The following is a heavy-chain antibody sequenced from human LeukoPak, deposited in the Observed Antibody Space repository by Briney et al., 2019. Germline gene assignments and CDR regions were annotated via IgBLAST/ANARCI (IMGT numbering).Heavy chain of an antibody. V-gene: IGHV3-53*01. Sequence: GSLRLSCAASGFSVSGNYMSWVRQAPGEGLEWVSVIYNDGYTYYADSVKGRFTISRDNSKNTLYLQMNSLRAEDTAVYYCARGRGGYYFDYWGQGTLVTVSS. CDR1: GFSVSGNY. CDR3: ARGRGGYYFDY. CDR2: IYNDGYT. J-gene: IGHJ4*02. D-gene: IGHD3-10*01.